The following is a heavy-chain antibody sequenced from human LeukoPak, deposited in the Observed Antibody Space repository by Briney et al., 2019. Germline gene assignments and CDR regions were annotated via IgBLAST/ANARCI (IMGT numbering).Heavy chain of an antibody. J-gene: IGHJ5*02. CDR2: IIPIFGTA. V-gene: IGHV1-69*13. Sequence: SVKVSCKASGGTFSSYAISWVRQAPGQGLEWMGGIIPIFGTANYAQKFQGRVTITADESTSTAYMELSSLRSEDTAVYYCAREWPRLNWFDPWGQGTLVTVSS. CDR1: GGTFSSYA. CDR3: AREWPRLNWFDP. D-gene: IGHD2-21*01.